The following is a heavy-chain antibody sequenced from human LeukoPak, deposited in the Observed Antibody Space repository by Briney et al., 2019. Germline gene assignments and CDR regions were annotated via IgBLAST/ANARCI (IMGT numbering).Heavy chain of an antibody. CDR2: IKQDGSEK. V-gene: IGHV3-7*01. D-gene: IGHD5-18*01. J-gene: IGHJ3*01. CDR1: GFTFSSYW. Sequence: PGGSLRLSCAASGFTFSSYWMSWVRQAPGKGLEWEANIKQDGSEKYYVDSVKVRFTISRDNAKNSLYLQMNSLRAEDTAVYYCATYVDTVRYDAFDVWGQGTMVTVSS. CDR3: ATYVDTVRYDAFDV.